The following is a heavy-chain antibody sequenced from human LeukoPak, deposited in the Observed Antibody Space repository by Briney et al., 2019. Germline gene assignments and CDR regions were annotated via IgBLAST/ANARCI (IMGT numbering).Heavy chain of an antibody. V-gene: IGHV3-23*01. Sequence: GGSLRLSCTASGFTFSSYAMTWARQAPVKGLEWVSAISGDGTRTYYADSVKGRFTISRDNSKNTLYLEMSSLRVEDTAIYYCAKWPEGAMDYFDYWGQGTLVTVSS. D-gene: IGHD3-16*01. CDR2: ISGDGTRT. CDR3: AKWPEGAMDYFDY. J-gene: IGHJ4*02. CDR1: GFTFSSYA.